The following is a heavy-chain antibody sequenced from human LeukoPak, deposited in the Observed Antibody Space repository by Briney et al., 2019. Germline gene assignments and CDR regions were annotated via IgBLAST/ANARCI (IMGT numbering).Heavy chain of an antibody. D-gene: IGHD1-26*01. Sequence: PGGSLRLSCVASGFTFSSYWMSWVRQAPGKGLECVADIKQDGSEKYYVDSVKGRFTTSRDNAKNSLYLQMNSLRVEDTAVYYCARGKSGSYGTKGYWGQGTLVTVSS. CDR2: IKQDGSEK. V-gene: IGHV3-7*01. CDR1: GFTFSSYW. CDR3: ARGKSGSYGTKGY. J-gene: IGHJ4*02.